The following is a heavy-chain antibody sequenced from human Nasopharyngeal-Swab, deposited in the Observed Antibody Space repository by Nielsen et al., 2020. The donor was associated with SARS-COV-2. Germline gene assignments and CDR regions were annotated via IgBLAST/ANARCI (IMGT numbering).Heavy chain of an antibody. Sequence: GESLKISCAASGFTFSDYYMAWIRQAPGKGLEWISYISTTGSSKDSADSVKGRFTISRDNANNLLFLQMNSLRGEDTALYYCAKGLEDWGQGTLVTVSS. J-gene: IGHJ4*02. CDR1: GFTFSDYY. D-gene: IGHD1-1*01. CDR2: ISTTGSSK. V-gene: IGHV3-11*01. CDR3: AKGLED.